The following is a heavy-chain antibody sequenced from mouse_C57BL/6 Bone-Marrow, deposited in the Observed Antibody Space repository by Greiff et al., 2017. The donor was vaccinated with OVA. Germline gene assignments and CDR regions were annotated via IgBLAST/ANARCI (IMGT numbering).Heavy chain of an antibody. CDR2: INPSTGGT. D-gene: IGHD1-1*01. Sequence: EVHLVESGPELVKPGASVKISCKASGYSFTGYYMNWVKQSPEKSIEWIGEINPSTGGTTYNQKFKAKATLTVDKSSSTAYMQLKSLTSEDSAVYYCAATVVAEGVDYWGQGTTLTVSS. CDR3: AATVVAEGVDY. J-gene: IGHJ2*01. CDR1: GYSFTGYY. V-gene: IGHV1-42*01.